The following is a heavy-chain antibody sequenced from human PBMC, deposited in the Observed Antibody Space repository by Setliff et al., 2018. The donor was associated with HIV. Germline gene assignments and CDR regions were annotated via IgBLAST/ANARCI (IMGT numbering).Heavy chain of an antibody. CDR1: GGSFSGYY. Sequence: SETLSLTCAVYGGSFSGYYWSWIRQPPGKGLEWTGEIIHSGSTNYNPSLKSRVTISVDTSKNQFSLKLSSVTAADTAVYYCASFDYWGQGTLVTVSS. J-gene: IGHJ4*02. CDR3: ASFDY. CDR2: IIHSGST. V-gene: IGHV4-34*12.